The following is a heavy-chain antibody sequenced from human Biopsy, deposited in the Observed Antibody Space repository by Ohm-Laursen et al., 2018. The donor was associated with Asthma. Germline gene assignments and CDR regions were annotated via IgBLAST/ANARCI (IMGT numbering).Heavy chain of an antibody. J-gene: IGHJ4*02. V-gene: IGHV1-69*01. D-gene: IGHD2-2*01. Sequence: SSVKVSCKSLGGTFNTYVIGWVRRAPGQGLEWMGGINSVFGTTTYPQKFQDRVTITADDSASTVYMELSSLRSEDTAVYYCARKAGSCISRTCYSLDFWGQGTLATVSS. CDR2: INSVFGTT. CDR3: ARKAGSCISRTCYSLDF. CDR1: GGTFNTYV.